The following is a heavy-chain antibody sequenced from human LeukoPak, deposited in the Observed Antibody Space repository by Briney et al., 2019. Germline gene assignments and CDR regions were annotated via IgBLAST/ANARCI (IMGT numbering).Heavy chain of an antibody. J-gene: IGHJ4*02. CDR2: INSDGSST. Sequence: PGGSLRLSCAASGFTFSSYWMHWVRQAPGKGLMWVSRINSDGSSTSYADSVKGRFTISRDNAKNMLYLQMNSLRAEDTAVYYCARDRDGYNSFDYWGQGTLVTVSS. D-gene: IGHD5-24*01. V-gene: IGHV3-74*01. CDR1: GFTFSSYW. CDR3: ARDRDGYNSFDY.